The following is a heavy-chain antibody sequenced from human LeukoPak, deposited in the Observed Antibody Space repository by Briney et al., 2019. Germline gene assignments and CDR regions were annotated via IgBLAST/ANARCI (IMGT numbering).Heavy chain of an antibody. J-gene: IGHJ4*02. D-gene: IGHD3-16*01. CDR1: GYTFTGYY. CDR3: ARDRAILAMDYEFDY. V-gene: IGHV1-2*02. CDR2: INPKSGGT. Sequence: GAPVKVSCKASGYTFTGYYMHWVRQAPGQGLEWMGWINPKSGGTNYAQKFQGRVTMTRDTSINTAYMDLSSLRSDDTAVYYCARDRAILAMDYEFDYWGQGTLVTVSS.